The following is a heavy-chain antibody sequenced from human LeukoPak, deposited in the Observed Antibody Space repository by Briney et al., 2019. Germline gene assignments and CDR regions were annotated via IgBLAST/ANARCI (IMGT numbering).Heavy chain of an antibody. CDR3: ARDGGGWLLTTNWFDP. D-gene: IGHD6-19*01. J-gene: IGHJ5*02. Sequence: SETLSLTRTVSGGSISSGSHYWNWIRQPAGKGLEWIGRIYPSGSTNYNPSLKSRVTISVDTSKNQFSLKLSSVTAADTAVYYCARDGGGWLLTTNWFDPWGQGSLVTVSS. CDR2: IYPSGST. CDR1: GGSISSGSHY. V-gene: IGHV4-61*02.